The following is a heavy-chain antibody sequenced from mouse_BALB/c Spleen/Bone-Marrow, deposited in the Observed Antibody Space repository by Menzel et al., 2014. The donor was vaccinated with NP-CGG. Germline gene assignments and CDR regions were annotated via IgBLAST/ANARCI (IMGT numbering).Heavy chain of an antibody. V-gene: IGHV14-3*02. CDR2: IDPANGNI. CDR1: GFNIKDTY. CDR3: VKSITGNY. D-gene: IGHD4-1*01. J-gene: IGHJ2*01. Sequence: EVQLQQSGAELVKPGASVKLSCTAFGFNIKDTYMHWVRQRPEQGLEWIGRIDPANGNIKYDPKFQGKAAITADTSSNTAHLQLSSLTSEDTAVYYCVKSITGNYWGQGTTLTVSS.